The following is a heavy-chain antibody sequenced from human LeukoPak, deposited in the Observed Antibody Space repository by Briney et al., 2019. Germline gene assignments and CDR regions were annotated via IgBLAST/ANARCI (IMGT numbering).Heavy chain of an antibody. J-gene: IGHJ4*02. V-gene: IGHV1-2*02. CDR2: INPNSGGT. CDR1: GYTFTGYY. Sequence: ASVKVSCKASGYTFTGYYMHWVRQAPGQGLEWMGWINPNSGGTNYAQKFQGRVTMTRDTSISTAYMELSRLRSDDTAVYYCATSGAPHRSYYDYVWGSYRYSYWGQGTLVTVSS. CDR3: ATSGAPHRSYYDYVWGSYRYSY. D-gene: IGHD3-16*02.